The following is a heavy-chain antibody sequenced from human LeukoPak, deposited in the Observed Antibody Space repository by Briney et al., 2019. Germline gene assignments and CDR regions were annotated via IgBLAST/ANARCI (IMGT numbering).Heavy chain of an antibody. CDR3: ARARDIVVEDAFDI. D-gene: IGHD2-15*01. CDR2: INPNSGGT. CDR1: GYTFTGYY. Sequence: ASVKVSCKASGYTFTGYYMHWVRQAPGQGLEWMGWINPNSGGTNYAQKFQGRVTMTRDTSISTAYMELSRLRSDDTAVYYCARARDIVVEDAFDIWGQGTMVTVSS. J-gene: IGHJ3*02. V-gene: IGHV1-2*02.